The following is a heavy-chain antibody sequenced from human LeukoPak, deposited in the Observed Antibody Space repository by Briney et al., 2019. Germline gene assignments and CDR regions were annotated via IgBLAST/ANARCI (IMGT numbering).Heavy chain of an antibody. CDR3: SRNSGWYGLS. Sequence: GGSLRLSCTVSGFTLSSYEMSWIRQAPGKGLEWVSSIDYDGGSGHYADSVKGRFTISRDNSNNTLFLHLNSLRGEDTAVYYCSRNSGWYGLSWGQGTLVTVSS. CDR2: IDYDGGSG. J-gene: IGHJ1*01. V-gene: IGHV3-23*01. CDR1: GFTLSSYE. D-gene: IGHD6-19*01.